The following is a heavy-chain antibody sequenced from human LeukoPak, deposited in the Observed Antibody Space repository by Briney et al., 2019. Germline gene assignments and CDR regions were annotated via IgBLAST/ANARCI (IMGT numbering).Heavy chain of an antibody. CDR1: GFTFSSYG. V-gene: IGHV3-23*01. CDR2: ISGSGGST. CDR3: ANIPMYSSGWSNMDV. D-gene: IGHD6-19*01. Sequence: GGSLRLSCAASGFTFSSYGMSWVRQAPGKGLEWVSAISGSGGSTYYADSVKGRFTISRDNSKNTLYLQMNSLRAEDTAVYYCANIPMYSSGWSNMDVWGKGTTVTVSS. J-gene: IGHJ6*03.